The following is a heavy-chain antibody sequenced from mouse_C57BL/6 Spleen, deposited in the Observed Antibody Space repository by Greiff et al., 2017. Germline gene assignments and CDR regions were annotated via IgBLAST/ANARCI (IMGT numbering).Heavy chain of an antibody. Sequence: QVQLKESGAELVRPGSSVKLSCKASGYTFTSYWMHWVKQRPIQGLEWIGNIDPSDSENHYNQKSKDKATLPVDKSSSTAYMQLSSLTSEESAVYYCARWDGSWVDYCGQGTTLTVSS. V-gene: IGHV1-52*01. CDR1: GYTFTSYW. D-gene: IGHD1-1*01. CDR3: ARWDGSWVDY. J-gene: IGHJ2*01. CDR2: IDPSDSEN.